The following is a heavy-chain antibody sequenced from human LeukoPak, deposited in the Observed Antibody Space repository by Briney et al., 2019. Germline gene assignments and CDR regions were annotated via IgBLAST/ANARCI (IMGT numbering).Heavy chain of an antibody. J-gene: IGHJ5*02. CDR2: IYTSGST. D-gene: IGHD6-19*01. CDR3: ARERSSGWYAVNWFDP. CDR1: GGSISSYY. V-gene: IGHV4-4*07. Sequence: SETLSLTCTVSGGSISSYYWSWIRQPAGKGLEWIGRIYTSGSTNYNPSLKSRVTISVDTSKNQFSLKLSSVTAADTAVYYCARERSSGWYAVNWFDPWGQRTLVTVSS.